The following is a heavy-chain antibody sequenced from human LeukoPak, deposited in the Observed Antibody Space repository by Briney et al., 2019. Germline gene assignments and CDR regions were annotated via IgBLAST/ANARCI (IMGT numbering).Heavy chain of an antibody. CDR2: IKNDGTVK. CDR1: GFTFSSYG. D-gene: IGHD1-14*01. Sequence: PGGSLRLSCAASGFTFSSYGMHWVRQAPGKGLEWVANIKNDGTVKNYVDSVKGRFTISRDNAKNSLYLQMNSLRAEDTAVYYCAKDSYNKGDYWGQGVLVTVSS. CDR3: AKDSYNKGDY. J-gene: IGHJ4*02. V-gene: IGHV3-7*01.